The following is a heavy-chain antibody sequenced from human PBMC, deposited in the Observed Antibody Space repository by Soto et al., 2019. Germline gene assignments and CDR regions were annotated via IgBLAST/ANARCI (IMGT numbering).Heavy chain of an antibody. Sequence: QVQLVESGGGVVQPGRSLRLSCAASGFTFSSYAMHWVRQAPGKGLEWVAVISYDGSNKYYADSVKGRFTISRDNSKNTLYLQMNSLRAEDTAVYYCARDGLGSSWSNYYYYYGMDVWGQGTTVTVSS. CDR3: ARDGLGSSWSNYYYYYGMDV. V-gene: IGHV3-30-3*01. D-gene: IGHD6-13*01. J-gene: IGHJ6*02. CDR1: GFTFSSYA. CDR2: ISYDGSNK.